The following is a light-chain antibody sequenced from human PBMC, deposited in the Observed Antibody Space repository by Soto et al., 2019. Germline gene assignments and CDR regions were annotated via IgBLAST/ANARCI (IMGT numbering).Light chain of an antibody. J-gene: IGKJ3*01. V-gene: IGKV1-33*01. Sequence: DLQMTQSPSSLSASVGDRVTITCQASQDITNYLSWYQQKPGKAPELLIYDASNLETVVPSRFSGSGSGTDFTFTIISLQPEDTATYYCQQYDDLPFTFGPGTKVDIK. CDR1: QDITNY. CDR2: DAS. CDR3: QQYDDLPFT.